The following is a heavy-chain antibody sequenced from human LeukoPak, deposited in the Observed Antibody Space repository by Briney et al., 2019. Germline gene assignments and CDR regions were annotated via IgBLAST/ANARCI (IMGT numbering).Heavy chain of an antibody. J-gene: IGHJ4*02. CDR1: GFTFSSYA. CDR2: ISSSGVNT. V-gene: IGHV3-23*01. D-gene: IGHD2-2*01. Sequence: TGGSLRLSCAASGFTFSSYAMSWVRQTPGKGLEWVSAISSSGVNTYYADSVKGRFTISRDNAKNSLYLQMNSLRDEDTAVYYCAGQYRGFDYWGQGTLITVSS. CDR3: AGQYRGFDY.